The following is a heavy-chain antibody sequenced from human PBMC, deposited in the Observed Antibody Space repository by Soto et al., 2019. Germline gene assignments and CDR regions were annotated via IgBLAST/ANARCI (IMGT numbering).Heavy chain of an antibody. V-gene: IGHV3-30*18. CDR2: ISYDGSNK. J-gene: IGHJ4*02. CDR3: AKEWVYDSSGWSFDY. D-gene: IGHD3-22*01. CDR1: GFTFSSYG. Sequence: QVQLVESGGGVVQPGRSLRLSCAASGFTFSSYGMHWVRQTPGKGLEWVAVISYDGSNKYYADSVKGRFTISRDNSKNTLYLKMNSLRAEDTAVYYCAKEWVYDSSGWSFDYWGQGTLVTVSS.